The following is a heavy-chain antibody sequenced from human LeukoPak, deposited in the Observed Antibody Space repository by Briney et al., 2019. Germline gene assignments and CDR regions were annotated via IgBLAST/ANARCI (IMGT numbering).Heavy chain of an antibody. Sequence: ASVKVSCKASGGTFSRDPISWVRQAPGQGLEWMGGIIPVFPTAEYAQKFQGRLTITADESTTTTYMELNSLRSEDTAVYYCARDRISTFGIAAAASFDYWGQGTLVTVSS. CDR2: IIPVFPTA. CDR3: ARDRISTFGIAAAASFDY. CDR1: GGTFSRDP. V-gene: IGHV1-69*13. D-gene: IGHD6-13*01. J-gene: IGHJ4*02.